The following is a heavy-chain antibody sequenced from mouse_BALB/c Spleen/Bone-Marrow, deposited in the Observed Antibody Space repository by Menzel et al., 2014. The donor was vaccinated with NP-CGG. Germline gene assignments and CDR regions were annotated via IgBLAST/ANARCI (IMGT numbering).Heavy chain of an antibody. CDR3: ARWGTTVVDAMDY. V-gene: IGHV1S56*01. CDR2: IYPGNVNA. Sequence: LQESGPELVKPGASVRISCKASGYTFXSYYIHWVKQRPGQGLEWIGWIYPGNVNAKYNEKFKGKATLTADKSSSTAYMQLSSLTSEDSAVYFCARWGTTVVDAMDYWGQGTSVTVSS. J-gene: IGHJ4*01. CDR1: GYTFXSYY. D-gene: IGHD1-1*01.